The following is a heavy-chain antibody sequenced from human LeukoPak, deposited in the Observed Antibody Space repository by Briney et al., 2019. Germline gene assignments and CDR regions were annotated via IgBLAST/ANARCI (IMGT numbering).Heavy chain of an antibody. D-gene: IGHD3-10*01. V-gene: IGHV5-51*01. CDR1: GYSFTSYW. CDR3: ARLPLLWFGELGGPFDY. CDR2: IYPGDSDT. Sequence: GESLKISWKGSGYSFTSYWIGWVRQMPGKGLEWMGIIYPGDSDTRYSPSFQGQVTISADKSISTAYLQWSSLKASDAAMYYCARLPLLWFGELGGPFDYWGQGTLVTVSS. J-gene: IGHJ4*02.